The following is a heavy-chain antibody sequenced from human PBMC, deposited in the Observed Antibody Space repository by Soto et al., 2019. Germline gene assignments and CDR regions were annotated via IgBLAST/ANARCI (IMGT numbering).Heavy chain of an antibody. CDR1: GFSVTGNY. J-gene: IGHJ5*02. D-gene: IGHD6-13*01. CDR3: ARGLYNTTWYSYNWFDL. V-gene: IGHV3-53*01. CDR2: MYSGGNP. Sequence: GGSLRLSCAASGFSVTGNYVAWVRQSPGRGLEWVSLMYSGGNPYYADSVRGRFTIAIESSKNILYLQMNSLRAEDTAMYYCARGLYNTTWYSYNWFDLWGQGTLVTVSS.